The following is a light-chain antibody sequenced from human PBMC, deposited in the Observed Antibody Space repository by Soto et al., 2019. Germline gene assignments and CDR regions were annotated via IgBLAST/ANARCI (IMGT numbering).Light chain of an antibody. CDR2: AAS. V-gene: IGKV1-16*02. J-gene: IGKJ3*01. CDR1: LGVSNY. CDR3: QQYDSYPFT. Sequence: DIQMTQSPSSLSASVGDRVTITCRASLGVSNYVAWFQQKPGKPPKSLIYAASRLQSGVPSKFSGGGSGTDFTLTISNLQPEDFATYYCQQYDSYPFTFGPGTIVDIK.